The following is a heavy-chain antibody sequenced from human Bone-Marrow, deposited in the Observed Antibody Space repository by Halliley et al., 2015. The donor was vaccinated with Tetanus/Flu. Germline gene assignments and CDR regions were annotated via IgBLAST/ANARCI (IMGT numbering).Heavy chain of an antibody. CDR2: SRDHNGGT. J-gene: IGHJ4*02. CDR3: ARDLGDGQFPGGLDY. D-gene: IGHD3-10*01. Sequence: WSRDHNGGTNYVQRFQGRVTMSADTSTNTAYMELKSLTSDDTAVYFCARDLGDGQFPGGLDYWGQGSLVTVSS. V-gene: IGHV1-18*01.